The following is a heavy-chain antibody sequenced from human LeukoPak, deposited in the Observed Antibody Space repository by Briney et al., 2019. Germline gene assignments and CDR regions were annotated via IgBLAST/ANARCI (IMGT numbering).Heavy chain of an antibody. J-gene: IGHJ4*02. Sequence: GGSLRLSCAASGFTVSSNYMSWVRQAPGKGLEWVSVIYSGGSTYYADSVKGRFTISRDNSKNTLYLQMNSLRAEDTAVYYCARESHDSSGYYYFDYWGQGTLVTVSS. CDR1: GFTVSSNY. CDR2: IYSGGST. D-gene: IGHD3-22*01. V-gene: IGHV3-53*01. CDR3: ARESHDSSGYYYFDY.